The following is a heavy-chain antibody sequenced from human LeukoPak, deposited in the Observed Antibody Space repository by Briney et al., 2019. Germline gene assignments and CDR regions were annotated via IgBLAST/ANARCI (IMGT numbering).Heavy chain of an antibody. CDR3: AKEAADIVVVVAARSHWFDP. V-gene: IGHV3-23*01. CDR1: GFTFSSYA. D-gene: IGHD2-15*01. CDR2: IVAGGGNT. J-gene: IGHJ5*02. Sequence: GGSLRLSCAASGFTFSSYAMSWVRQAPGKGLEWVSSIVAGGGNTYFADSVKGRFIISRDNSKTTLYWQLNSLTAEDTAVYYCAKEAADIVVVVAARSHWFDPWGQGTLVTVSS.